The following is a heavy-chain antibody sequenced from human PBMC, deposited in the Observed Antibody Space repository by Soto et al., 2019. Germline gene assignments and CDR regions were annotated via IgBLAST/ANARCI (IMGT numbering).Heavy chain of an antibody. CDR2: ISYDGSNK. J-gene: IGHJ6*02. CDR3: ARGSAAANYYGMDV. CDR1: GFTFSSYA. D-gene: IGHD5-18*01. V-gene: IGHV3-30-3*01. Sequence: VQLVESGGGVVQPGRSLRLSCAASGFTFSSYAMHWVRQAPGKGLEWVAVISYDGSNKYYADSVKGRFTISRDNSKNTLYLQMNSLRAEDTAVYYCARGSAAANYYGMDVWGQGTTVTVSS.